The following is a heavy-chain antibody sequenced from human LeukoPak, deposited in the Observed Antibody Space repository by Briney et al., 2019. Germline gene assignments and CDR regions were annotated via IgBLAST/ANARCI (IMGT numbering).Heavy chain of an antibody. CDR2: MNPNSGNT. Sequence: ASVKVSCKASGYTFTGYYMHWVRQAPGQGLEWMGWMNPNSGNTGYAQKFQGRVTMTRNTSISTAYMELSSLRSEDTAVYYCARDGYSSGWWGVSLTYYYYYGMDVWGQGTTVTVSS. J-gene: IGHJ6*02. V-gene: IGHV1-8*02. CDR3: ARDGYSSGWWGVSLTYYYYYGMDV. CDR1: GYTFTGYY. D-gene: IGHD6-19*01.